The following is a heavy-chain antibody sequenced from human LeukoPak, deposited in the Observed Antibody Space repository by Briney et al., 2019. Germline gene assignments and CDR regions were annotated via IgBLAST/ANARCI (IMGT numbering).Heavy chain of an antibody. V-gene: IGHV3-30*04. CDR1: GFTFSSYA. D-gene: IGHD6-13*01. CDR2: ISYDGSNK. Sequence: PGGSLRLACAASGFTFSSYAMRWVRQAPGKGREWVAVISYDGSNKYYADSVKGRFTISRDNSKNTLYLQMNSLRAEDTAVYYCARDPAGIAAAVFDYWGQGTLVTVSS. CDR3: ARDPAGIAAAVFDY. J-gene: IGHJ4*02.